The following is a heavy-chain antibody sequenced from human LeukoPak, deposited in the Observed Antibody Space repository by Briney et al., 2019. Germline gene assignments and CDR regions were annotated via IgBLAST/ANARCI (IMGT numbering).Heavy chain of an antibody. CDR3: AKDPGIWFGEPYFDY. J-gene: IGHJ4*02. V-gene: IGHV3-30*18. CDR2: ISYDGTNK. D-gene: IGHD3-10*01. Sequence: GRSLRLSCAASGFTFSSYGMHWVRQAPGKGLEWVAVISYDGTNKYYADSVKGRFTISRDNSKNTLYLQMNSLRADDTAVYYCAKDPGIWFGEPYFDYWGQGTLVTVSS. CDR1: GFTFSSYG.